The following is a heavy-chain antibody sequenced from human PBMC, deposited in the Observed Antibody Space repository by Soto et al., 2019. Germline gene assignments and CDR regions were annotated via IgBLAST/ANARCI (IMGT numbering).Heavy chain of an antibody. CDR3: ARGGTAAAGTDEAYYYYGMDV. J-gene: IGHJ6*02. CDR1: GGTFSSYA. CDR2: IIPIFGTA. D-gene: IGHD6-13*01. Sequence: GSSVKVSCKASGGTFSSYAISWVRHAPGQGLEWMGGIIPIFGTANYAQKFQGRVTITADESTSTAYMELSSLRSEDTAVYYCARGGTAAAGTDEAYYYYGMDVWGQGTTVTVSS. V-gene: IGHV1-69*13.